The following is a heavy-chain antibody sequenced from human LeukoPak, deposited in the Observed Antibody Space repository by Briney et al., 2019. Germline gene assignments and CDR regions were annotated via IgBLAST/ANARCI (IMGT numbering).Heavy chain of an antibody. CDR3: ARVSSSSWEDYYYGMDV. J-gene: IGHJ6*02. Sequence: GASVKVSFKESGYTFTSYGISWVRPAPGQGREWMGWISAYNGNTNYAQKLQGRVTMTTDTSTSTAYMELRSLRSDDTAVYYCARVSSSSWEDYYYGMDVWGQGTTVTVSS. CDR1: GYTFTSYG. V-gene: IGHV1-18*04. CDR2: ISAYNGNT. D-gene: IGHD6-6*01.